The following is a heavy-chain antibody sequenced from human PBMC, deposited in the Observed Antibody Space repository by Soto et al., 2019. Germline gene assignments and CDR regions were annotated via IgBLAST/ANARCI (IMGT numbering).Heavy chain of an antibody. D-gene: IGHD3-10*01. V-gene: IGHV3-74*01. Sequence: GGSLRLSCAASGFTFSSDWMHWVRQAPGKGLVWVSRINTDGSDTSYADSVKGRFTISRDNAKNTLYLQMNSLRAEDTAVYYCTNDHPGPQHYFDYWGQGNMVTVSS. CDR1: GFTFSSDW. J-gene: IGHJ4*02. CDR3: TNDHPGPQHYFDY. CDR2: INTDGSDT.